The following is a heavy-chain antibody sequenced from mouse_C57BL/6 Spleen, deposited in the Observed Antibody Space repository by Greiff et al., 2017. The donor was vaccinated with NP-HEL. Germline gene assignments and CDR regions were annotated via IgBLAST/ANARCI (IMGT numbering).Heavy chain of an antibody. J-gene: IGHJ2*01. CDR1: GYTFTSYT. Sequence: LVESGAELARPGASVKMSCKASGYTFTSYTMHWVKQRPGQGLEWIGYINPSSGYTKYNQKFKDKATLTADKSSSTAYMQLSSLTSEDSAVYYCARGERDSLYFDYWGQGTTLTVSS. CDR3: ARGERDSLYFDY. CDR2: INPSSGYT. V-gene: IGHV1-4*01.